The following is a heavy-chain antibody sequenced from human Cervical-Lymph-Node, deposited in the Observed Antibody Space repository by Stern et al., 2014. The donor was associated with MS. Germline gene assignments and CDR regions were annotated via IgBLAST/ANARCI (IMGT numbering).Heavy chain of an antibody. CDR2: ISYDGISK. D-gene: IGHD6-13*01. J-gene: IGHJ4*02. Sequence: VQLVESGGGVVQPGGSLRLSCAASGFTFKNHGMHWVRQAQGKGLEWVAVISYDGISKYYADSVKGRVAISRDDSKNTVYLQMNSLKVEDTAVYYCAKDGAAATRAYYLDHWGQGTLVTVSS. CDR3: AKDGAAATRAYYLDH. CDR1: GFTFKNHG. V-gene: IGHV3-30*18.